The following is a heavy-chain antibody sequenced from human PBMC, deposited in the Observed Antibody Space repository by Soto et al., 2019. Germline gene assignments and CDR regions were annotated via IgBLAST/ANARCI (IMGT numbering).Heavy chain of an antibody. V-gene: IGHV4-34*01. CDR1: GGSFSGYY. CDR3: ARGAAERKLGYCSSTSCYRGGRYYYYGMDV. D-gene: IGHD2-2*02. Sequence: LSLTCAVYGGSFSGYYWSWIRQPPGKGLEWIGEINHSGSTNYNPSLKSRVTISVDTSKNQFSLKLSSVTAADTAVYYCARGAAERKLGYCSSTSCYRGGRYYYYGMDVWGQGTTVTVSS. J-gene: IGHJ6*02. CDR2: INHSGST.